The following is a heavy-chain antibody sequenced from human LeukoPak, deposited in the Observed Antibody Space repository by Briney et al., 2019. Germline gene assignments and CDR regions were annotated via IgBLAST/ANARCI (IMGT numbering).Heavy chain of an antibody. D-gene: IGHD5-18*01. Sequence: GESLKISCKGSGYSFTSYWIGWVRQMPGKGLEWMGIIYPGDSDTRYSPSFQDQVTISADKSISTAYLQWSSLKASDTAMYYCARTGTNIQLWPTDAFDIWGQGTMVTVSS. V-gene: IGHV5-51*01. J-gene: IGHJ3*02. CDR2: IYPGDSDT. CDR3: ARTGTNIQLWPTDAFDI. CDR1: GYSFTSYW.